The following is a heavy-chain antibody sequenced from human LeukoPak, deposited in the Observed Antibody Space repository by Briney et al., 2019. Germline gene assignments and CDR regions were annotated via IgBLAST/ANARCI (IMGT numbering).Heavy chain of an antibody. Sequence: SETLSLTCTVSGGSINSYYWSWIRQPPGKGLEWIGYIYYSGSTKYNPSLKSRVSMSVDTSTNQFSLKLSSATAADTAVYYCARQGTITYAYFDYWSQGTLVTVSS. CDR2: IYYSGST. J-gene: IGHJ4*02. V-gene: IGHV4-59*01. CDR3: ARQGTITYAYFDY. CDR1: GGSINSYY. D-gene: IGHD2-2*01.